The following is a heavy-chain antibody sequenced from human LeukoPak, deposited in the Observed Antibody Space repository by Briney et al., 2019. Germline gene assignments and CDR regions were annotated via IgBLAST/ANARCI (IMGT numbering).Heavy chain of an antibody. CDR1: GFTFSSYE. CDR3: ATSNYGSGSYFDY. D-gene: IGHD3-10*01. J-gene: IGHJ4*02. V-gene: IGHV3-48*03. Sequence: GGSLRLSCAASGFTFSSYEMNWVRQAPGKGLEWVSYISSSGSTIYYADSVKGRFTISRDNSKNTLYLQMNSLRAEDTAVYYCATSNYGSGSYFDYWGQGTPVTVSS. CDR2: ISSSGSTI.